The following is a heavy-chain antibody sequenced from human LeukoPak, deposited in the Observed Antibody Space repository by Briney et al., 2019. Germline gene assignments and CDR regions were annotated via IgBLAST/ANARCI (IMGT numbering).Heavy chain of an antibody. Sequence: SETLSLTCAVYGGSFSGYYWSWLRQPPGKGLEWIGEINHSGSTNYNPSLKSRVTISVDTSKNQFSLKLSSVTAADTAVYFCARGSERSGWSDDLWGQGTRVTVSS. V-gene: IGHV4-34*01. CDR1: GGSFSGYY. J-gene: IGHJ5*02. CDR3: ARGSERSGWSDDL. D-gene: IGHD6-19*01. CDR2: INHSGST.